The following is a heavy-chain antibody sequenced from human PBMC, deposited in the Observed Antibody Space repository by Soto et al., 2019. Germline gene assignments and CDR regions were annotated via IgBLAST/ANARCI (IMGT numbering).Heavy chain of an antibody. J-gene: IGHJ4*02. V-gene: IGHV4-59*01. CDR3: ARDQGPGRMAY. Sequence: SETLSLTCTVSGDSISSCYWSWIRQPPGKGLEWIGYMSYSGSTNYNPSLKSRVTISLDTSNNQFSLKLSSVTAADTAVYYCARDQGPGRMAYWGRGTLVPVS. CDR2: MSYSGST. CDR1: GDSISSCY. D-gene: IGHD2-8*01.